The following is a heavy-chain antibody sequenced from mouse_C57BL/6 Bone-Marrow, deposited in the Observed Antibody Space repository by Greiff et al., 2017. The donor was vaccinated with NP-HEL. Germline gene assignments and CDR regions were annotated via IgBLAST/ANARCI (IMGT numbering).Heavy chain of an antibody. Sequence: EVQLHQSGTVLARPGASVKMSCKTSGYTFTSYWMHWVKQRPGQGLEWIGAIYPGNSDTSYNQKFKGKAKLTAVTSASTAYMELSSLTNEDSAVYYCTRNESYDYPFDYWGQGTTLTVSS. D-gene: IGHD2-4*01. CDR2: IYPGNSDT. CDR3: TRNESYDYPFDY. V-gene: IGHV1-5*01. CDR1: GYTFTSYW. J-gene: IGHJ2*01.